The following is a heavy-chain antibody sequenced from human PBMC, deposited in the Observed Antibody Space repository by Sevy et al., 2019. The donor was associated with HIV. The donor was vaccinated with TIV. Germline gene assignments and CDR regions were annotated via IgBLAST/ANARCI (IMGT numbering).Heavy chain of an antibody. D-gene: IGHD3-9*01. CDR3: ARDLGLGIQFDY. Sequence: SETLSLICTVSGYSFGSIYYWGWIRQPPGKGLEWIGSVYHSGSTYYSPSLESRVTISVDTSKNRFSLKVTSVTTADTAVYYCARDLGLGIQFDYWGQGTLVTVSS. CDR2: VYHSGST. J-gene: IGHJ4*02. CDR1: GYSFGSIYY. V-gene: IGHV4-38-2*02.